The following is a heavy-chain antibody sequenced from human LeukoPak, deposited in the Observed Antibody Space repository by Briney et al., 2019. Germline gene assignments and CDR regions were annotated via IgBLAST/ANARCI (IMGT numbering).Heavy chain of an antibody. CDR1: GYTFTSYD. V-gene: IGHV1-8*01. J-gene: IGHJ4*02. Sequence: GASVKVSCKASGYTFTSYDINWVRQATGQGLERMGWMNPNSGNTGYAQKFQGRVTMTRDTSISTAYMELSRLRSDDTAVYYCARWDTAMVYDYWGQGTLVTVSS. CDR3: ARWDTAMVYDY. D-gene: IGHD5-18*01. CDR2: MNPNSGNT.